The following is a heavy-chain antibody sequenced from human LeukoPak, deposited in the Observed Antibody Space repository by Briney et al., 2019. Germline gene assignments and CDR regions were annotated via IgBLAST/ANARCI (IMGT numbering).Heavy chain of an antibody. Sequence: ASVTVSFKASGYTFSYYDINWVRQATGQGLEWMGWINPNSGNAGYAQKFQGRVTMTRNTSISTAYMELSSLRSEDTAVYYCARALAWGGSSYSYYYMDVWDKGTTVTVSS. J-gene: IGHJ6*03. D-gene: IGHD1-26*01. CDR2: INPNSGNA. V-gene: IGHV1-8*01. CDR3: ARALAWGGSSYSYYYMDV. CDR1: GYTFSYYD.